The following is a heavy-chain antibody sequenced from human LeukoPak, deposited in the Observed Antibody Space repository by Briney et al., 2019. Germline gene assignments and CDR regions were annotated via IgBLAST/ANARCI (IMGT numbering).Heavy chain of an antibody. CDR1: GGSISSYY. D-gene: IGHD6-13*01. Sequence: SETLSLTCTVSGGSISSYYWSWIRQPPGKGLEWIGYVYYSGNTNYNPSLKSRVTISVDTSKNQFSLKLRSVTAADTAVYYCARKEGGQLVNTRRWFDPWGQGTLVTVSS. CDR2: VYYSGNT. V-gene: IGHV4-59*12. J-gene: IGHJ5*02. CDR3: ARKEGGQLVNTRRWFDP.